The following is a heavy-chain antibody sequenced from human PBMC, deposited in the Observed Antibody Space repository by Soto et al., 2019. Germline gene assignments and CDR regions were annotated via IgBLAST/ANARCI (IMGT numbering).Heavy chain of an antibody. CDR1: GGSFSGYY. CDR3: ARVTSWYGNYYYYYMDV. V-gene: IGHV4-34*01. J-gene: IGHJ6*03. D-gene: IGHD6-13*01. Sequence: SETLSLTCAVYGGSFSGYYWSWIRQPPGKGLEWIGEINHSGSTNYNPSLKSRVTISVDTSKNQFSLKLSSVTAADTAVYYCARVTSWYGNYYYYYMDVWGKGTTVTVSS. CDR2: INHSGST.